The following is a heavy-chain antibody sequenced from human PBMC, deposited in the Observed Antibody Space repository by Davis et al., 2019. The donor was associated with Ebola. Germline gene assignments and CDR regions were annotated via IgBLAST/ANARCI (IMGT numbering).Heavy chain of an antibody. CDR1: GFTFSTYS. CDR3: ARLVQLWFDAFDI. Sequence: GESLKISCAASGFTFSTYSMSWVRQAPGKGLEWVSSISSDSDYIYYADSAKGRFTIPRDNAKNSLYLQMNSLRAEDTAVYYCARLVQLWFDAFDIWGQGTMVTVSS. J-gene: IGHJ3*02. V-gene: IGHV3-21*04. CDR2: ISSDSDYI. D-gene: IGHD5-18*01.